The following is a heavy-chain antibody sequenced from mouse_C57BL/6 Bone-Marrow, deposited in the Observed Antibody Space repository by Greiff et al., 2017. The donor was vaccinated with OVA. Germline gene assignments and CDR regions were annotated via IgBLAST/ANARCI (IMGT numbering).Heavy chain of an antibody. D-gene: IGHD2-4*01. Sequence: QVQLQQPGAELVKPGASVKLSCKASGYTFTSYWMHWVKQRPGQGLEWIGMIHPNSGSTNYNEKFKSKATLTVDKSSSTAYMQLRSLTSEDSAVYYCAEGSYDYDEYAKDDWGQGTSVTVSS. V-gene: IGHV1-64*01. J-gene: IGHJ4*01. CDR2: IHPNSGST. CDR1: GYTFTSYW. CDR3: AEGSYDYDEYAKDD.